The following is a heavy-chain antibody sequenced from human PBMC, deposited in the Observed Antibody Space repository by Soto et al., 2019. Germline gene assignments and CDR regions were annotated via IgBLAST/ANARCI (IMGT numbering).Heavy chain of an antibody. D-gene: IGHD2-15*01. J-gene: IGHJ4*02. Sequence: PSETLSLTCTVSSGSINNYYWSWIRQYPGKGLEWMAFIYDSGSTNYNPSLKSRVTISVDTSKNQFSLKLSSVTAADTAVYYCARRTQVVAAIVFDYWGQGTLVTVSS. CDR3: ARRTQVVAAIVFDY. CDR2: IYDSGST. CDR1: SGSINNYY. V-gene: IGHV4-59*08.